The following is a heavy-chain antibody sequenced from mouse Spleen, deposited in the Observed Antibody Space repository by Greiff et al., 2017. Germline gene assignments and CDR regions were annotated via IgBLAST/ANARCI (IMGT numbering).Heavy chain of an antibody. CDR2: ISYDGSN. V-gene: IGHV3-6*01. CDR1: GYSITSGYY. J-gene: IGHJ3*01. CDR3: ARGGLGRGWFAY. D-gene: IGHD4-1*01. Sequence: DVQLQESGPGLVKPSQSLSLTCSVTGYSITSGYYWNWIRQFPGNKLEWMGYISYDGSNNYNPSLKNRISITRDTSKNQFFLKLNSVTTEDTATYYCARGGLGRGWFAYWGQGTLVTVSA.